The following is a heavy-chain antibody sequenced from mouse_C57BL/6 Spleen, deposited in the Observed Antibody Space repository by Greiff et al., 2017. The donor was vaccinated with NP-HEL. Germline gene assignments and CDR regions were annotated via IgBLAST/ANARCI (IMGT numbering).Heavy chain of an antibody. D-gene: IGHD3-3*01. V-gene: IGHV5-4*01. J-gene: IGHJ2*01. Sequence: EVQLVESGGGLVKPGGFLKLSCAASGFTFSSYAMSWVRQTPEKRLEWVATISDGGSYTYYPDNVKGRFTISRDNAKNNLYLQMSHLKSEDTAMYYCAREGDLGQDFDYWGQGTTLTVSS. CDR1: GFTFSSYA. CDR2: ISDGGSYT. CDR3: AREGDLGQDFDY.